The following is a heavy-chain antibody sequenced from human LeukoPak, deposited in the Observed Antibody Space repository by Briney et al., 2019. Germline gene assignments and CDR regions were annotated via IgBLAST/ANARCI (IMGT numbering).Heavy chain of an antibody. CDR2: IYNGGST. CDR3: ARASQWLAFDY. CDR1: GFTVSSSY. J-gene: IGHJ4*02. D-gene: IGHD6-19*01. Sequence: GGSLRLSCAASGFTVSSSYISWVRQAPGKGLEWVSVIYNGGSTNYADSVKGRFTISRDNSKNTLYLQMNSLRAEDTAVYYCARASQWLAFDYWGQGTLVTVSP. V-gene: IGHV3-66*01.